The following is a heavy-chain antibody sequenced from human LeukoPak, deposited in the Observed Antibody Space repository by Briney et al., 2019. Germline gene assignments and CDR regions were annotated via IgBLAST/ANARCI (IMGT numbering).Heavy chain of an antibody. CDR3: ARTTAASDAFDI. CDR2: IYHSGST. Sequence: PSETLSLTCTVSGYSISSGYYWGWIRQPPGRGLEWIGSIYHSGSTYYNPSLKSRVTISVDTSKNQFSLKLSSVTAADTAVYYCARTTAASDAFDIWGQGTMVTVSS. CDR1: GYSISSGYY. V-gene: IGHV4-38-2*02. D-gene: IGHD2-2*01. J-gene: IGHJ3*02.